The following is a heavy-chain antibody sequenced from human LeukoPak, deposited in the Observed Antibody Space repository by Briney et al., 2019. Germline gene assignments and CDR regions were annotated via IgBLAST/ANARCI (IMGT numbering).Heavy chain of an antibody. Sequence: ASVKVSCKASGYTFTSYYMHWVRQAPGQGLEWMGIINPSGGSTSYAQKFQGRVTITTDESTSTAYMELSSLRSEDTAVYYCARDRLTAAGHSGDYWGQGTLVTVSS. V-gene: IGHV1-46*01. D-gene: IGHD6-13*01. CDR3: ARDRLTAAGHSGDY. CDR2: INPSGGST. J-gene: IGHJ4*02. CDR1: GYTFTSYY.